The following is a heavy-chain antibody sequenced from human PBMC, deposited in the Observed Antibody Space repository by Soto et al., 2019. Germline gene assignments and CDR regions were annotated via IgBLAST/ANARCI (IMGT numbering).Heavy chain of an antibody. V-gene: IGHV1-2*02. Sequence: AAVKVSCKASGYTFPGYYMHWVRQAPGQGLEGVGWINPTSGGTSYAQQLQGTVTMTRDTSISTAEMEMRKLGSDDKGLYYCGQSTDGSYYYYGYGMDVWGQGTRVTVS. CDR2: INPTSGGT. CDR1: GYTFPGYY. J-gene: IGHJ6*02. CDR3: GQSTDGSYYYYGYGMDV. D-gene: IGHD1-26*01.